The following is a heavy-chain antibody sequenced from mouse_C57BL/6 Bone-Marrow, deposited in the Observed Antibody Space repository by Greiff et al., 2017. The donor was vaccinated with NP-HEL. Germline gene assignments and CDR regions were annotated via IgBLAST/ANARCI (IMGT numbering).Heavy chain of an antibody. CDR3: ARDGAITTVDY. CDR2: ISYDGSN. V-gene: IGHV3-6*01. CDR1: GYSITSGYY. J-gene: IGHJ2*01. Sequence: EVKLQESGPGLVKPSQSLSLTCSVTGYSITSGYYWNWIRQFPGNKLEWMGYISYDGSNNYNPSLKNRISITRDTSKNQFFLKLNSVTTEDTATYYCARDGAITTVDYWGQGTTLTVSS. D-gene: IGHD1-1*01.